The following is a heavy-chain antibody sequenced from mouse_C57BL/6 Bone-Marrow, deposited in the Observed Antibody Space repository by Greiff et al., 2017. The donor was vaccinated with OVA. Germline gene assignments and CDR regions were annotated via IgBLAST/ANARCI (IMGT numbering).Heavy chain of an antibody. CDR3: ARRGNYYGNYPDY. CDR1: GYTFTNYW. Sequence: VQLQQSGAELVRPGTSVKMSCKASGYTFTNYWIGWAKQRPGHGLEWIGDIYPGGGYTNYNEKFKGKATLTADKSSSTAYMQFSSLTSEDSAIYYCARRGNYYGNYPDYWGQGTTLTVSS. V-gene: IGHV1-63*01. J-gene: IGHJ2*01. D-gene: IGHD2-1*01. CDR2: IYPGGGYT.